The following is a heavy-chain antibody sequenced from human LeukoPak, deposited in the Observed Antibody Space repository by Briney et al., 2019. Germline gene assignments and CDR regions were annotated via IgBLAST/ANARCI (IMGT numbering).Heavy chain of an antibody. CDR2: ISWNSGSI. CDR1: GFTFSSYE. D-gene: IGHD3-3*01. Sequence: PGGSLRLSCAASGFTFSSYEMNWVRQAPGKGLEWVSGISWNSGSIGYADSVKGRFTISRDNAKNSLYLQMNSLRAEDMALYYCARSPLYDFWSGYFDFWGQGTLVTVSS. J-gene: IGHJ4*02. CDR3: ARSPLYDFWSGYFDF. V-gene: IGHV3-9*03.